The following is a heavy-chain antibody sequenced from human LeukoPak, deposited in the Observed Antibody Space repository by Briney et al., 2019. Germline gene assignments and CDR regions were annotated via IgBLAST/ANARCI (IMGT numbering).Heavy chain of an antibody. CDR2: FHYSGST. CDR3: ARWGASGSHLHWFVP. J-gene: IGHJ5*02. Sequence: SETLSLTCTVSGGSLSSYYWNWIRQPPGEGLEWIGYFHYSGSTNYNPSLKSRVTISVDTSKNQFSLKLSSVTAADTAVYYCARWGASGSHLHWFVPWGPGTLVTVSS. CDR1: GGSLSSYY. V-gene: IGHV4-59*01. D-gene: IGHD3-10*01.